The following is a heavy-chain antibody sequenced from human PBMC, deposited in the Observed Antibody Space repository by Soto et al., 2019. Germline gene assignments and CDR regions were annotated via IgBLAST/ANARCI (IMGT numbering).Heavy chain of an antibody. V-gene: IGHV3-53*01. Sequence: EVQLVESGGGLIPPGGSLRLSCAASGFLVNSAYMTWVRQAPGKGLEWLSMINSDGSTLYAESVKGRFTISRDNSKNRVDLQMNSLRAEDTAMYYCASSGYSFAWGYWGQGTLVIVTS. CDR2: INSDGST. CDR3: ASSGYSFAWGY. CDR1: GFLVNSAY. D-gene: IGHD5-18*01. J-gene: IGHJ4*02.